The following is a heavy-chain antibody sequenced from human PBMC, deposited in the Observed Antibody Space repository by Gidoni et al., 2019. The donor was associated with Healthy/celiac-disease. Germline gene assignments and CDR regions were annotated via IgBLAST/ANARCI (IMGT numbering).Heavy chain of an antibody. V-gene: IGHV4-59*01. Sequence: QVQLQESGPGLVKPSETLSLTCTVSGGSISSYYWSWIRQPPGKGLEWIGYIYYSGSTNYNPSLKSRVTISVDTSKNQFSLKLSSVTAADTAVYYCAREGIQGEFDYWGQGTLVTVSS. CDR2: IYYSGST. CDR1: GGSISSYY. CDR3: AREGIQGEFDY. D-gene: IGHD5-18*01. J-gene: IGHJ4*02.